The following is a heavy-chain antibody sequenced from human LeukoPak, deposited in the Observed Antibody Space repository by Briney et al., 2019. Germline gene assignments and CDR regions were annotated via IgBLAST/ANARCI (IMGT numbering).Heavy chain of an antibody. D-gene: IGHD5-18*01. CDR3: AKAPEGIQLWLSSEDYYMDV. CDR1: GFTFSSYG. CDR2: ISYDGSNK. J-gene: IGHJ6*03. V-gene: IGHV3-30*18. Sequence: GGSLRLSCAASGFTFSSYGMHWVRQAPGKGLEWVAVISYDGSNKYYADSVKGRFTISRDNSKNTLYLQMNSLRAEDTAVYYCAKAPEGIQLWLSSEDYYMDVWGKGTTVTVSS.